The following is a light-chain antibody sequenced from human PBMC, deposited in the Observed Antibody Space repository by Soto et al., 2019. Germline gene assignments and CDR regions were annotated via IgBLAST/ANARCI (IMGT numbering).Light chain of an antibody. V-gene: IGKV3-11*01. CDR2: DAS. J-gene: IGKJ4*01. CDR3: QEGTYWPA. Sequence: EIVMTQFPATLSVSPGERATLSCRASQSVSGSLGWYQQKPGQAPRLIIYDASVRATGIPARFSGSGSGTDFTLIISSLEPEDFAVYYCQEGTYWPAFGGGTKVEIK. CDR1: QSVSGS.